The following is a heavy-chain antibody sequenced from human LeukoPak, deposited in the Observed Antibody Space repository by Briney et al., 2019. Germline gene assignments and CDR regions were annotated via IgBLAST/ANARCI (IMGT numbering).Heavy chain of an antibody. CDR1: GYXFTSXX. CDR3: ARAPGSGSHYYXXGMDV. J-gene: IGHJ6*02. D-gene: IGHD3-10*01. V-gene: IGHV1-18*01. Sequence: SCKAXGYXFTSXXXXXVRXXXXXGLXXXGXXXXXNGNTNYAQKLQGRVTMTTDTSTSTAYMELRSLRSDDTAVYYCARAPGSGSHYYXXGMDVWGQGTXXXXX. CDR2: XXXXNGNT.